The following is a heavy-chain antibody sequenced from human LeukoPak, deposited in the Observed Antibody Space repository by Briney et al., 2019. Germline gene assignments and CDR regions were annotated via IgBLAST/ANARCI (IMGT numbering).Heavy chain of an antibody. CDR2: ISWNSGSI. CDR1: GFTFDDYA. J-gene: IGHJ3*02. CDR3: AKDVGATRYDAFDI. D-gene: IGHD1-26*01. V-gene: IGHV3-9*03. Sequence: GRSLRLSCAASGFTFDDYAMHRVRQAPGKGLEWVSGISWNSGSIGYADSVKGRFTISRDNAKNSLYLQMNSLRAEDMALYYCAKDVGATRYDAFDIWGQGTMVTVSS.